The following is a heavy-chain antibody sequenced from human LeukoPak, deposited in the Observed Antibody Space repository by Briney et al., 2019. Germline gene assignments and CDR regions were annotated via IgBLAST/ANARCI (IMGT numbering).Heavy chain of an antibody. Sequence: PGGSLRLSCAASGFTFSSYWMYWVRQAPGKGXVWVSRINSDGSSTSYADSVKGRFTISRDNAKNTLYLQMNSLRAEDTAVYYCAREGYSYGSVGIRNSYYYGMDVWGQGTTVTVSS. V-gene: IGHV3-74*01. D-gene: IGHD5-18*01. CDR3: AREGYSYGSVGIRNSYYYGMDV. CDR2: INSDGSST. CDR1: GFTFSSYW. J-gene: IGHJ6*02.